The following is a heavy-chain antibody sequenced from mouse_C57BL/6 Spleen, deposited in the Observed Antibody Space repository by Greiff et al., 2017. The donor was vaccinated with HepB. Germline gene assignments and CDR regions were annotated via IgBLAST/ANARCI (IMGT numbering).Heavy chain of an antibody. CDR2: IYPGDGDT. J-gene: IGHJ2*01. D-gene: IGHD2-2*01. CDR3: ARSTDYGYDFDY. V-gene: IGHV1-80*01. Sequence: QVTLKVCGAELVKPGASVKISCKASGYAFSSYWMNWVKQRPGKGLEWIGQIYPGDGDTNYNGKFKGKATLTADKSSSTAYMQLSSLTSEDSAVYFCARSTDYGYDFDYWGQGTTLTVSS. CDR1: GYAFSSYW.